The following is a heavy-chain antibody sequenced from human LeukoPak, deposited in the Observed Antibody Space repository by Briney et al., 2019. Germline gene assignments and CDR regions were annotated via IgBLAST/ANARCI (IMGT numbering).Heavy chain of an antibody. D-gene: IGHD3-10*01. Sequence: GGSLRLSCAASGFTFSNAWMSWVRQAPGKGLEWVGRIKSKTDGGTTDYAAPVKGRFTISRDDSKNTLYLQMNSLKTEDTAVYYCTTLMRAMVRGVIMSTDYWGQGTLVTVSS. CDR2: IKSKTDGGTT. V-gene: IGHV3-15*01. CDR1: GFTFSNAW. J-gene: IGHJ4*02. CDR3: TTLMRAMVRGVIMSTDY.